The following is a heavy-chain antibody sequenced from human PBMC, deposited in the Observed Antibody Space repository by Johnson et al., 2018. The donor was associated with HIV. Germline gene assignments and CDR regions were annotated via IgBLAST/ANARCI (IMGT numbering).Heavy chain of an antibody. D-gene: IGHD1-26*01. Sequence: EVQLVESGGGLVQPGGSLRLSCAVSGFTFDNFAMHWVRQAPGKGLEWVSSISWDSGTIGYADSVKGRFTISRDNAKNSLYLQMNSLRAEDTAVYYCAIIPPGGAGKGADAFDIWGQGTMVTVSS. J-gene: IGHJ3*02. CDR3: AIIPPGGAGKGADAFDI. CDR1: GFTFDNFA. V-gene: IGHV3-9*01. CDR2: ISWDSGTI.